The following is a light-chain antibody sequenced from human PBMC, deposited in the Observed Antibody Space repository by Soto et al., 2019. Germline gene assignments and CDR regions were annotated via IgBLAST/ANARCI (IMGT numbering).Light chain of an antibody. V-gene: IGKV1-39*01. CDR1: QSISTY. J-gene: IGKJ1*01. CDR2: AAS. CDR3: QKSYSTPRK. Sequence: DIQITHSPSSLSASVVDRVTITFLASQSISTYLNWFQQKPGKAPRLLIYAASTLQSGVPSRFSGSGSGTAFTLTVNSLQPEDFATYYCQKSYSTPRKFGQGTKVDIK.